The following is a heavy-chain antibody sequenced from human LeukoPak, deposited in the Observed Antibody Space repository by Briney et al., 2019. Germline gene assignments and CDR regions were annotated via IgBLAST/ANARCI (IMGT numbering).Heavy chain of an antibody. CDR3: ARHSSGWFRGDY. CDR1: GGSISSSSYY. J-gene: IGHJ4*02. V-gene: IGHV4-39*01. D-gene: IGHD6-19*01. Sequence: PSETLSLTCTVSGGSISSSSYYWGWIRQPPGKGLEWIGSIYYSGSTYYNPSLKSRVTISVDTFKNQFSLKLSSVTAADTAVYYCARHSSGWFRGDYWGQGTLVTVSS. CDR2: IYYSGST.